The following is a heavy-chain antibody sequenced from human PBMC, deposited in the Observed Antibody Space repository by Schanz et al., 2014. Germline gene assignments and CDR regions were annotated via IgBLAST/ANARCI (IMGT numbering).Heavy chain of an antibody. Sequence: QVQLVQSGGEVRKPGASVKVSCKASGYIFGSHGMTWVRQAPGQGPELMGWINAHTGNTQYAQKFQGRVNMTRDTVTTTVHLELTSRRTDDTAIYYCARGHIATYRYNSPGAFDIAVRWIIVAVSS. D-gene: IGHD3-16*02. CDR3: ARGHIATYRYNSPGAFDI. CDR1: GYIFGSHG. CDR2: INAHTGNT. J-gene: IGHJ3*02. V-gene: IGHV1-18*01.